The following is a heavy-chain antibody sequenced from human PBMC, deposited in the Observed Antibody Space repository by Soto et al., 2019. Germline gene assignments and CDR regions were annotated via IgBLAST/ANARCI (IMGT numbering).Heavy chain of an antibody. Sequence: PSETLSLTCAVSGDSISSGYHWAWIRQPPGKGLEWVASIYHSGTTYYNPSLTSRVTISVDTSKNQFSLKLTSVTAADSAVYFCASDSTGWFDPWGQGTLVTVSS. CDR3: ASDSTGWFDP. V-gene: IGHV4-38-2*01. D-gene: IGHD7-27*01. J-gene: IGHJ5*02. CDR1: GDSISSGYH. CDR2: IYHSGTT.